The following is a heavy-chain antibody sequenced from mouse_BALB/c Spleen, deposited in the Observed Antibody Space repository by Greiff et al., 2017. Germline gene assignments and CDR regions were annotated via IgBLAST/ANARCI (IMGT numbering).Heavy chain of an antibody. CDR3: ARGEGEGNYGDYAMDY. D-gene: IGHD2-1*01. V-gene: IGHV1-12*01. J-gene: IGHJ4*01. CDR1: GYTFTSYN. CDR2: IYPGNGDT. Sequence: QVQLQQPGAELVKPGASVKMSCKASGYTFTSYNMHWVKQTPGQGLEWIGAIYPGNGDTSYNQKFKGKATLTADKSSSTAYMQLSSLTSEDSAVYYCARGEGEGNYGDYAMDYWGQGTSVTVSS.